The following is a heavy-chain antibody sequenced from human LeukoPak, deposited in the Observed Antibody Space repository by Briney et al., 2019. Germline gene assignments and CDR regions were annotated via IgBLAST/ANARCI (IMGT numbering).Heavy chain of an antibody. Sequence: PGGSLRLSCAASGFTVSSNYMSWVRQAPGKGLEWVSVIYSGGSTYYADSVKGRFTISRDNSKNTLCLQMNSLRAEDTAVYYCARDFSSGGNDAFDIWGQGTMVTVSS. CDR2: IYSGGST. J-gene: IGHJ3*02. V-gene: IGHV3-53*01. D-gene: IGHD6-19*01. CDR1: GFTVSSNY. CDR3: ARDFSSGGNDAFDI.